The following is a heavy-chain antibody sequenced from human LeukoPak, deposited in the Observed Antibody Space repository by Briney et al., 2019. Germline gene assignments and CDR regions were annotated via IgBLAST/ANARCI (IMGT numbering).Heavy chain of an antibody. J-gene: IGHJ3*02. CDR1: GFTFSAYA. V-gene: IGHV3-48*01. CDR2: ITTGGSSI. Sequence: GGSLRLSCAASGFTFSAYAMAWVRQAPGKGLECVSHITTGGSSIFYADSVKGRFTISRDNSKNTLYLQMNSLRAEDTAVYYCAIVRDAFDIWGQGTMVTLSS. CDR3: AIVRDAFDI.